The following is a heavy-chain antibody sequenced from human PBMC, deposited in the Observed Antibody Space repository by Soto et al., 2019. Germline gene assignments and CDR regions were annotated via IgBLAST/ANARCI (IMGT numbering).Heavy chain of an antibody. J-gene: IGHJ4*02. CDR2: ISSTTNYI. CDR3: ARESEDLTSNFDY. V-gene: IGHV3-21*01. CDR1: GFTFSRYS. Sequence: GSLRLSCAASGFTFSRYSMNWVRQAPGKGLEWVSSISSTTNYIYYADSMKGRFTVSRDNAKNSVYLDMNSLSAEDTAVYYCARESEDLTSNFDYWGQGTLVTVSS.